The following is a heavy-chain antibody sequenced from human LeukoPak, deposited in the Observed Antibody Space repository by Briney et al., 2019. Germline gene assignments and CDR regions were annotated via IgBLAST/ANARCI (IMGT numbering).Heavy chain of an antibody. D-gene: IGHD6-19*01. J-gene: IGHJ4*02. Sequence: SETLSLTCTVSGGSISSYYGSWIRQPPGKGLEWIGYIYYSGSTNYNPSLKSRVTISVDTSKNQFSLKLSSVTAADTAVYYCARDRRYSSGWCGIDYWGQGTLVTVSS. CDR1: GGSISSYY. V-gene: IGHV4-59*01. CDR2: IYYSGST. CDR3: ARDRRYSSGWCGIDY.